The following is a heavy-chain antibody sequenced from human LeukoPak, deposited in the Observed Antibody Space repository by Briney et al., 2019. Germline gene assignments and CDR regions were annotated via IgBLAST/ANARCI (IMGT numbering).Heavy chain of an antibody. J-gene: IGHJ4*02. D-gene: IGHD4-17*01. CDR3: AKSLDYGDYVSQIGCYFDY. V-gene: IGHV3-23*01. CDR1: GFTFSSYA. CDR2: ISGSGGST. Sequence: GGSLRLSCAASGFTFSSYAMSWVRQAPGKGLEWVSAISGSGGSTYYADSVKGRFTISRDNSKNTLYLQMNRLRAEDTAVYYSAKSLDYGDYVSQIGCYFDYWGQGTLVTVSS.